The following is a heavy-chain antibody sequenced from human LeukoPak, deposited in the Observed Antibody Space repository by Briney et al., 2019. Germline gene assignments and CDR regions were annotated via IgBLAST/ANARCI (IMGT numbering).Heavy chain of an antibody. D-gene: IGHD4-17*01. Sequence: ASVTVPCKASGYTFTSYGISWVRQAPGQGLEWMGWISAYNGNTDYAQKLQGRVTMTTDTSTSTAYMELRSLRSDDTAVYYCAREAWDYGSLSYWGQGTLVTVSS. V-gene: IGHV1-18*01. CDR1: GYTFTSYG. J-gene: IGHJ4*02. CDR3: AREAWDYGSLSY. CDR2: ISAYNGNT.